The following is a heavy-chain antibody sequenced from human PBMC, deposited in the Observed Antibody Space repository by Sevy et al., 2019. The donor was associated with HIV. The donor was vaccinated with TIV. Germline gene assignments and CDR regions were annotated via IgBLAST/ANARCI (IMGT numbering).Heavy chain of an antibody. Sequence: GGSLRLSCAASGFSLETYWMNWVRQAPGKPLESVANIKEDDTVKYYVDSVKGRFTIFRDNGRNLVYLVMNNLRVGDTARYYCVRAIQSEGSFWGQGTLVTVSS. CDR1: GFSLETYW. CDR3: VRAIQSEGSF. D-gene: IGHD2-2*02. V-gene: IGHV3-7*04. J-gene: IGHJ4*02. CDR2: IKEDDTVK.